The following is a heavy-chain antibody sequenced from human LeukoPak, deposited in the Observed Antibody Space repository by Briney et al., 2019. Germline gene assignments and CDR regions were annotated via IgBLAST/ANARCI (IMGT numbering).Heavy chain of an antibody. D-gene: IGHD3-22*01. V-gene: IGHV3-23*01. J-gene: IGHJ4*02. CDR3: AKEGRGWYYYDSSGPDY. CDR2: ISGSGGST. Sequence: GGSLRLSCAASGFTFSSYARSWVRQAPGKGLEWVSAISGSGGSTYYADSVKGRFTISRDNSKNTLYLQMNSLRAEDTAVYYCAKEGRGWYYYDSSGPDYWGQGTLVTVSS. CDR1: GFTFSSYA.